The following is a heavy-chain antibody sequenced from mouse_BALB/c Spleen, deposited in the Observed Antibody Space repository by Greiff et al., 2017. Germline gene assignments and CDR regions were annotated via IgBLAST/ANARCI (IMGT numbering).Heavy chain of an antibody. V-gene: IGHV1-7*01. CDR1: GYTFTSYW. CDR3: AREDYGSYAMDY. D-gene: IGHD2-4*01. Sequence: VQLQESGAELAKPGASVKMSCKASGYTFTSYWMHWVKQRPGQGLEWIGYINPSTGYTEYNQKFKDKATLTADKSSSTAYMQLSSLTSEDSAVYYCAREDYGSYAMDYWGQGTSVTVSS. CDR2: INPSTGYT. J-gene: IGHJ4*01.